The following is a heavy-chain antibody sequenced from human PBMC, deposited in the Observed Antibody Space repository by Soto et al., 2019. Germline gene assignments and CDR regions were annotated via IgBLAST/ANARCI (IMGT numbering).Heavy chain of an antibody. CDR1: GYTFTSYY. J-gene: IGHJ2*01. V-gene: IGHV1-46*01. CDR3: ARDGGSYYRSWYFDL. D-gene: IGHD1-26*01. Sequence: QVQLVQSGAEVKKPGASVKVSCKASGYTFTSYYMHWVRQAPGQGLEWMGIINPSGGSTSYAQKFQGRVTKTRDTSTDTGYLERRSLGSEDTGVYYCARDGGSYYRSWYFDLWGRGTLVTVSS. CDR2: INPSGGST.